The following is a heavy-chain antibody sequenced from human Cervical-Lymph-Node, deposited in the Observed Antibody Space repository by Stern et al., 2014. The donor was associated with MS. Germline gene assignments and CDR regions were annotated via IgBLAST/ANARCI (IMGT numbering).Heavy chain of an antibody. D-gene: IGHD4-11*01. J-gene: IGHJ4*02. Sequence: QLQLQESGPGVVKPSETLSLTCTVSGGSISSYYWSWIRQPPGKGLELIGYIYYDGSTNYNSSLKSRVTISLDTSRKQFFLKLDSVTAADTAVYFCARVSTSFDDWGQGTLVTVSS. CDR3: ARVSTSFDD. CDR1: GGSISSYY. CDR2: IYYDGST. V-gene: IGHV4-59*01.